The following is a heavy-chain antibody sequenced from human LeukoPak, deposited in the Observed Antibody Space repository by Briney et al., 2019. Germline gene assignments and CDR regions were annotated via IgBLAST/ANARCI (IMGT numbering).Heavy chain of an antibody. V-gene: IGHV4-4*07. CDR2: IYASGST. CDR1: GGSISSYY. CDR3: ARCDSSGYRYYFDY. J-gene: IGHJ4*02. D-gene: IGHD3-22*01. Sequence: SETLSLTCTVSGGSISSYYWNWIRQPAGKGLEWIGRIYASGSTNYNPSLKSRVTMSVDTSKNQFSLKLSSVTAADTAVYYCARCDSSGYRYYFDYWGQGTLVTASS.